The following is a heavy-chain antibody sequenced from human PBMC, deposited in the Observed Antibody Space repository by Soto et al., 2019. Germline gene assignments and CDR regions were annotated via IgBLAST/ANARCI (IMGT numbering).Heavy chain of an antibody. V-gene: IGHV3-9*01. CDR3: AKVGEVAGTSGAFDI. D-gene: IGHD6-19*01. CDR2: ISWNSGSI. CDR1: GFTFDDYA. J-gene: IGHJ3*02. Sequence: PGGSLRLSCAASGFTFDDYAMHWVRQAPGKGLEWVSGISWNSGSIGYADSVKGRFTISRDNAKNSLYLQMNSLRAEDTALYYCAKVGEVAGTSGAFDIWGQGTMVTVSS.